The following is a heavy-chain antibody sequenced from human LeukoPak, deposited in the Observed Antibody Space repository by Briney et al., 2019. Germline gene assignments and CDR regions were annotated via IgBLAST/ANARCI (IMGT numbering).Heavy chain of an antibody. CDR3: ARGRVSSSTWYSTYYYFFYMDF. CDR1: DDSITMYY. D-gene: IGHD4-11*01. V-gene: IGHV4-59*01. Sequence: PSETLSLTCTVSDDSITMYYWTWIRQPPGKGPEWIGYVDHTGSTKFNPSLNGRVSISRDTSNNFFSLRLRSVTAADTAVYFCARGRVSSSTWYSTYYYFFYMDFWGKGTTVTVSS. CDR2: VDHTGST. J-gene: IGHJ6*03.